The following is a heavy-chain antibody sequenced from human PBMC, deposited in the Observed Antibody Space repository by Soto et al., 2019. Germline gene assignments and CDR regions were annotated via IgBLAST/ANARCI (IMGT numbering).Heavy chain of an antibody. J-gene: IGHJ6*02. D-gene: IGHD3-3*01. Sequence: GASVKVSCKASGYTFTSYYMHWVRQAPGQGLEWMGIINPSGGSTSYAQMFQGRVTMTRDTSTSTVYMELSSLRSEDTAVYYCARSWDFWSGWTTRDYYYGMDVWGQGTTVTVSS. CDR2: INPSGGST. CDR3: ARSWDFWSGWTTRDYYYGMDV. CDR1: GYTFTSYY. V-gene: IGHV1-46*01.